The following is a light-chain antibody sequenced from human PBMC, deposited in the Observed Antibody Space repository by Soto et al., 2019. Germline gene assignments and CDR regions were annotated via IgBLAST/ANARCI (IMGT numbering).Light chain of an antibody. CDR3: QQSFSTPPYT. J-gene: IGKJ2*01. Sequence: DLQMTQSPSSLSASVGDRVTITCRASQDIRKYLNWYQQKPGKAPTLLIYSTSTLQSGVPSRFSGSGSGTDFTLTITTLQAEDFATYYCQQSFSTPPYTFGQGTKLEIK. CDR2: STS. V-gene: IGKV1-39*01. CDR1: QDIRKY.